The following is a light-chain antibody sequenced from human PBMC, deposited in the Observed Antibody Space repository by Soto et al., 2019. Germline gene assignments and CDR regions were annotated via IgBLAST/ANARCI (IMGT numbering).Light chain of an antibody. V-gene: IGKV3-11*01. CDR3: QQRSNWPIT. CDR1: QSVTKY. J-gene: IGKJ5*01. Sequence: PGESATLSCRASQSVTKYLVWYQQKPGQAPRLLISDASYRATGIPARFSGSGSGTGFTLTISSLEPEDFALYYCQQRSNWPITFGQGTRREIK. CDR2: DAS.